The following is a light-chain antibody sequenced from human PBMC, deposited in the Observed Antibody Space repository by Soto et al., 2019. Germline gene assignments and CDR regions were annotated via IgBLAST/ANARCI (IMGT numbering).Light chain of an antibody. Sequence: QSVLTQPPSVSGAPGQRVTISCTGSRSNIGAHYDVHWYQQLPGTAPKLLIYGINNRPSGVPDRFSGSKSGTSASLAITGLQAEDEADYYCQSYDISRNGLHVFGTGTKLTVL. V-gene: IGLV1-40*01. CDR1: RSNIGAHYD. J-gene: IGLJ1*01. CDR3: QSYDISRNGLHV. CDR2: GIN.